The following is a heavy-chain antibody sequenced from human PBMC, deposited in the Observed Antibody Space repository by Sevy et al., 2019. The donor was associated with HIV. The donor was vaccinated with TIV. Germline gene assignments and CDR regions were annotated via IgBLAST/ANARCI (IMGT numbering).Heavy chain of an antibody. CDR2: IYDGGST. CDR3: ARWYFKMDV. J-gene: IGHJ6*02. V-gene: IGHV3-53*01. Sequence: GGSLRLSCSASGFTVSGVHMTWVRQASGKGLEWVSVIYDGGSTYYADSVKGRFIISRDNSKNTLYLQMNSLRVEDTAVHYCARWYFKMDVWGQGATVSVSS. CDR1: GFTVSGVH. D-gene: IGHD6-13*01.